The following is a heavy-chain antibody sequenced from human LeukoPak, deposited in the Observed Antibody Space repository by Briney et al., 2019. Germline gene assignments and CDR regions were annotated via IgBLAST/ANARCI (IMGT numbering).Heavy chain of an antibody. CDR3: AREEFDGQLEDY. J-gene: IGHJ4*02. V-gene: IGHV1-8*01. Sequence: GASVKVSCKASGYTFTSYDINWVRQATGQGLEWMGWMNPNSGNTGYAQKFQGRVTMTTDTSTSTAYMELRSLRSDDTAVYYRAREEFDGQLEDYWGQGTLVTVSS. D-gene: IGHD6-6*01. CDR2: MNPNSGNT. CDR1: GYTFTSYD.